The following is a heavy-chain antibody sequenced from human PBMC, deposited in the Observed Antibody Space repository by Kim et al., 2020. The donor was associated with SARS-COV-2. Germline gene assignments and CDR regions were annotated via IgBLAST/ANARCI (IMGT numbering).Heavy chain of an antibody. D-gene: IGHD6-6*01. V-gene: IGHV4-4*02. J-gene: IGHJ4*02. CDR2: VYHSGST. Sequence: SETLSLTCAVSGGSISSSNWWSWVRQPPGKGLEWIGEVYHSGSTSYNPSLKSRVTISVDKSKNQFSLRRSSVTAADTAVYYCARVSSWSLGDPYYVHYCGQGTLVIVSS. CDR1: GGSISSSNW. CDR3: ARVSSWSLGDPYYVHY.